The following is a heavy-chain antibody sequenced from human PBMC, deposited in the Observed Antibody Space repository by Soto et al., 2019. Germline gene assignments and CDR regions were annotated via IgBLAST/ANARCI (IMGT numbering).Heavy chain of an antibody. J-gene: IGHJ4*02. CDR1: GDSISRSKW. Sequence: SEALSLTCAVSGDSISRSKWWSWGRQPPGKGLEWIGEIYHSGSTNYNPSLKSRVIISVDKSKNQFSLKLSSVTDADTAVYYCARGERQQQRDYWGQGTLVTVSS. D-gene: IGHD6-13*01. V-gene: IGHV4-4*02. CDR2: IYHSGST. CDR3: ARGERQQQRDY.